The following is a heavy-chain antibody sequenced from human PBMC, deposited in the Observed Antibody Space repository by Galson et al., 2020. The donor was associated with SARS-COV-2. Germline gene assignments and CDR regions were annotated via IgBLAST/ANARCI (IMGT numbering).Heavy chain of an antibody. CDR2: IIPIFGTA. J-gene: IGHJ6*02. CDR3: ARAEGEPSDYYYCGMDV. Sequence: SVKVSCKASGGTFSSYAISWVRQAPGQGLEWMGGIIPIFGTANYAQKFQGRVTITADESTSTAYMELSSLRSEDTAVYYCARAEGEPSDYYYCGMDVWGQGTTVTVSS. V-gene: IGHV1-69*13. CDR1: GGTFSSYA. D-gene: IGHD2-21*01.